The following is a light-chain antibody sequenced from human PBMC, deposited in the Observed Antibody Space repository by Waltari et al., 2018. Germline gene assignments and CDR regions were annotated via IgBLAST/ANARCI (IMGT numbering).Light chain of an antibody. J-gene: IGLJ2*01. Sequence: SYELTQPPSVSVSPGQTASITCSGDKLGDEYVCWYQQKSGQSPILVIYDDSKRTSGILERFSGSNLANTATLTISGTQAGDEADYYCQTWDSTTSVVFGGGTKWTVL. CDR1: KLGDEY. CDR2: DDS. CDR3: QTWDSTTSVV. V-gene: IGLV3-1*01.